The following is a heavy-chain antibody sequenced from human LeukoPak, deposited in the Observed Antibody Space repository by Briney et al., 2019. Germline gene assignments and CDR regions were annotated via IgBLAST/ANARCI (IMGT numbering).Heavy chain of an antibody. V-gene: IGHV4-34*01. Sequence: SETLSLTCTVYGGSFSNYYWSWIRQPPGKGLEWIGELNHSGSTNYNPSLKSRVTFSVDSSENQFSLKLTSVTAADTAVYYCARVISSAWRQNDLWGQGTLVTVSS. J-gene: IGHJ5*02. CDR2: LNHSGST. D-gene: IGHD3-22*01. CDR3: ARVISSAWRQNDL. CDR1: GGSFSNYY.